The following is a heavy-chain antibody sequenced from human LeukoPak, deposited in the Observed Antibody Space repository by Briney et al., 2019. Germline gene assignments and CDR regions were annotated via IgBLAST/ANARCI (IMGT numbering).Heavy chain of an antibody. CDR3: ARHAFYSYDAFDI. CDR1: GGTISSYY. V-gene: IGHV4-59*08. J-gene: IGHJ3*02. CDR2: IHDSGST. D-gene: IGHD5-18*01. Sequence: SETLSLTCTVSGGTISSYYWNWLRQPPGKGLGWIGYIHDSGSTKYNPSLKSRVTISVDTSKNQFSLRLSSVTAADTAVYYCARHAFYSYDAFDIWGQGTLVTVSS.